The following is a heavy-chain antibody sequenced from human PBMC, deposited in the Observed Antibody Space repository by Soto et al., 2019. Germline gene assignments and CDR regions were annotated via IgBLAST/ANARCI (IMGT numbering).Heavy chain of an antibody. D-gene: IGHD3-3*01. CDR3: ARTNDFWSGRVDV. CDR2: IIPIFGTA. CDR1: GGTFSSYA. V-gene: IGHV1-69*01. J-gene: IGHJ6*02. Sequence: QVQLVQSGAEVKKPGSSVKVSCKASGGTFSSYAISWVRQAPGQGLEWMGGIIPIFGTANYAQKFQGRITITADESTGTAYRELGSLIGGETAVDYCARTNDFWSGRVDVWGQGTTVTVSS.